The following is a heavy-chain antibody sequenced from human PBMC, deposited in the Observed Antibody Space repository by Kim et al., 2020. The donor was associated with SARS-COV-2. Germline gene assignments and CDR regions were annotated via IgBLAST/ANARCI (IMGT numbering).Heavy chain of an antibody. CDR1: GGSLSSSSYY. CDR2: AYYIGNT. D-gene: IGHD6-19*01. CDR3: ARHQSNSSGWYVAVYY. V-gene: IGHV4-39*01. J-gene: IGHJ6*01. Sequence: SETLSLTCTVSGGSLSSSSYYWGWIRQPPGKGLEWIGTAYYIGNTYYNPSLKSRVTISVDTSKNQFSLKLGSVTAADTAVYYCARHQSNSSGWYVAVYY.